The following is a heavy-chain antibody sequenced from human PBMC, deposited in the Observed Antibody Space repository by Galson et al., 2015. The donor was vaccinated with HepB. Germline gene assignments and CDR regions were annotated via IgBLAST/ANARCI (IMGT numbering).Heavy chain of an antibody. Sequence: SLRLSCAASGFTFNTYWMDWVRQAPGKGLEWVANINPDGTEKYYVGSVGGRFTISRDNAKGSLFLQVSSLRPEDTAIYYCSISLISWGQGTLVTVSS. J-gene: IGHJ5*02. V-gene: IGHV3-7*03. CDR3: SISLIS. CDR1: GFTFNTYW. CDR2: INPDGTEK.